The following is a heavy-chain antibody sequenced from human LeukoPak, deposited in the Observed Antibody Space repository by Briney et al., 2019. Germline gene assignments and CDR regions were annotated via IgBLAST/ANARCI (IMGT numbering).Heavy chain of an antibody. J-gene: IGHJ3*02. Sequence: GESLQISCKGSGYSFRNYWIDWVRQMPGKGLEWMAIINPADSDTRYSPSFQGQVTISVDKSTSTAYLQWRSLKASDTAIYYCARQDHYGSGRDGFDIWGQGTMVTVSS. D-gene: IGHD3-10*01. CDR2: INPADSDT. CDR3: ARQDHYGSGRDGFDI. V-gene: IGHV5-51*01. CDR1: GYSFRNYW.